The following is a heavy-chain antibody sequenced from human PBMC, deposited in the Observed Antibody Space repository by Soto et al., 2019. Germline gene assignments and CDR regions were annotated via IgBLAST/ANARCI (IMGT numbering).Heavy chain of an antibody. Sequence: SETLSLTCAVSGASISSGTYYWGWIHQPPGKGLDWIGSIYYSGTTYYSPSLKSRVAISVDTSKNHFSLKLRSVTAADTAVYYCARGTYGDYSTYYHGMDVWGQETTVTVSS. J-gene: IGHJ6*02. CDR3: ARGTYGDYSTYYHGMDV. V-gene: IGHV4-39*02. CDR2: IYYSGTT. CDR1: GASISSGTYY. D-gene: IGHD4-17*01.